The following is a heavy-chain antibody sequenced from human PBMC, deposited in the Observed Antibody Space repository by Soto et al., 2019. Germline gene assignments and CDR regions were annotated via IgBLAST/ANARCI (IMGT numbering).Heavy chain of an antibody. CDR2: IIPMFRTT. D-gene: IGHD3-22*01. CDR1: GVTFETYA. CDR3: ARKAKAEYYYYSSEFNDAYDM. V-gene: IGHV1-69*01. Sequence: QVQLVQSGAEVKKPGSSVKVSCKASGVTFETYAISWVGQAPGQGLEWLGGIIPMFRTTEYGQQFQGIVTNSVYASTSTAYFKLTSLRSEDTAGYYCARKAKAEYYYYSSEFNDAYDMWGHGTVVTVAS. J-gene: IGHJ3*02.